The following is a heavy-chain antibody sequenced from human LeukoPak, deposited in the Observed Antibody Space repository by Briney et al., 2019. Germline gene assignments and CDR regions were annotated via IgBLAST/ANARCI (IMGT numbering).Heavy chain of an antibody. Sequence: SETLSLTCTVSGGSISSSSYYWGWIRQPPGKGLEWIGSIYYSGSTYYNPPLKSRVTISVDTSKNQFSLKLSSVTAADTAVYYCARGVSKWEPELHWGQGTLVTVSS. CDR1: GGSISSSSYY. V-gene: IGHV4-39*07. CDR3: ARGVSKWEPELH. CDR2: IYYSGST. J-gene: IGHJ4*02. D-gene: IGHD1-26*01.